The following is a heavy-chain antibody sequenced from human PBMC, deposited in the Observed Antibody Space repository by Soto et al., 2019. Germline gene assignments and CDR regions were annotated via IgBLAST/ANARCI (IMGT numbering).Heavy chain of an antibody. CDR1: GGSISSGGYY. CDR3: AREGGTAMVQSYYFDN. Sequence: PSETLSLTCTVSGGSISSGGYYWSWIRQHPGKGLEWIGYIYYSGSTYYNPSLKSRVTISVDTSKNQFSLKLSSVTAADTAVFYCAREGGTAMVQSYYFDNWCQGNLLTVSS. V-gene: IGHV4-31*03. J-gene: IGHJ4*02. D-gene: IGHD5-18*01. CDR2: IYYSGST.